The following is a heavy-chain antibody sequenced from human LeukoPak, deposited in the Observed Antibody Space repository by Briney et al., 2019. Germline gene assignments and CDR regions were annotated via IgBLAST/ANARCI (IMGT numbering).Heavy chain of an antibody. J-gene: IGHJ4*02. Sequence: GASVKVSCKASGYTFTSYDINWVRQATGQGLEWMGWMNPNSGNTGYAQKFQGRVTMTRNTSISTAYMELSSLRSEDTAVYYCARTGSYLGAMVRGNYFDYWGQETLVTVSS. CDR1: GYTFTSYD. D-gene: IGHD3-10*01. CDR2: MNPNSGNT. CDR3: ARTGSYLGAMVRGNYFDY. V-gene: IGHV1-8*01.